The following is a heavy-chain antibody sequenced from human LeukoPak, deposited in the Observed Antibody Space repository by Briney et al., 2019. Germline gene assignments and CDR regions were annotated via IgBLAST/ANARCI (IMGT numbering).Heavy chain of an antibody. V-gene: IGHV4-34*01. CDR1: GGSFSGYY. CDR3: ARGQRSPDY. J-gene: IGHJ4*02. Sequence: SETLSLTCAVYGGSFSGYYWSWIRQPPGKGLEWIGEINHSGSTNYNPSLKSRVTISVDTSKNQFSLKLSSVTAADTAVYYCARGQRSPDYWGQGTLVTVSS. CDR2: INHSGST.